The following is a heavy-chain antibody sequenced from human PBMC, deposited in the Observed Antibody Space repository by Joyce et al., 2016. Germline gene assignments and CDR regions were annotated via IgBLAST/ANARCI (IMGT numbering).Heavy chain of an antibody. J-gene: IGHJ6*02. CDR3: ARYDGSGSYYFYGMDV. CDR2: ITSTSGTI. D-gene: IGHD3-10*01. V-gene: IGHV3-48*04. Sequence: EVRLAESGGGLVQPGGSLRLSCAASGFTFSRYAMNWIRQAPGKGLECVAYITSTSGTIYSADSVKGRFTISRDNAQNSLFLQMNSLRAEDTAVYYCARYDGSGSYYFYGMDVWGQGTTVTVSS. CDR1: GFTFSRYA.